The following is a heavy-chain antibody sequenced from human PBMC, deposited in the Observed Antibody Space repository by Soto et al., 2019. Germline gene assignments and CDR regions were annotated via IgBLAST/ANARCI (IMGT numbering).Heavy chain of an antibody. CDR3: ARGRIAAAGPGNWFDP. CDR2: TYYRSKWYN. J-gene: IGHJ5*02. D-gene: IGHD6-13*01. V-gene: IGHV6-1*01. Sequence: PSQTLSLTCAISGDCVSSNSAAWNWTRQSPSRGLEWLGRTYYRSKWYNDYAVSVKSRITINPDTSKNQFSLQLNSVTPEDTAVYYCARGRIAAAGPGNWFDPWGQGTLVTVSS. CDR1: GDCVSSNSAA.